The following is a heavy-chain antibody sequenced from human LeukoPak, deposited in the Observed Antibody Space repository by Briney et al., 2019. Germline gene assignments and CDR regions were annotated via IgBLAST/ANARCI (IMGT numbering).Heavy chain of an antibody. CDR1: GFTFSTYW. Sequence: GGSLRLSCAASGFTFSTYWMSWVPQAPGKGLEWVANIKQDGSEKYYVDSVKGRFTISRDNAENSLYLQMSGLRAEETAVYYCARAGFRSALNLWGRGTLVTVSS. D-gene: IGHD2-15*01. V-gene: IGHV3-7*01. CDR3: ARAGFRSALNL. CDR2: IKQDGSEK. J-gene: IGHJ2*01.